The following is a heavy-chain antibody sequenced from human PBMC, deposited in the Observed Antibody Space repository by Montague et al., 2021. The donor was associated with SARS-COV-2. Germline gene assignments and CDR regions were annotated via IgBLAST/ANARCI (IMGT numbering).Heavy chain of an antibody. Sequence: TLSLTCSVSGGSISTSNYYWGWIRQPPGKGLEWIGSAYYSGSTYYNPPLKSRVTVSVDTSKNQFSLKISSVTAADTAVYFCAGQSASSPFDHWGQGTLVTVSS. V-gene: IGHV4-39*01. CDR1: GGSISTSNYY. CDR2: AYYSGST. J-gene: IGHJ4*02. CDR3: AGQSASSPFDH. D-gene: IGHD6-13*01.